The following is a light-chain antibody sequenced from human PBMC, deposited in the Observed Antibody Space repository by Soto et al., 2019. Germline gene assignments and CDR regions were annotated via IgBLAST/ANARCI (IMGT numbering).Light chain of an antibody. CDR2: DAS. V-gene: IGKV1-5*01. CDR1: QSISSW. CDR3: QQYNSYPTWK. Sequence: DIQMTQSPSTLSASVGDRVTITWRASQSISSWLAWYQQKPGKAPKLLIYDASSLESGVPSRFSGSGSGTEFTLTISSLQPDDFATYYCQQYNSYPTWKFGQWTKVEI. J-gene: IGKJ1*01.